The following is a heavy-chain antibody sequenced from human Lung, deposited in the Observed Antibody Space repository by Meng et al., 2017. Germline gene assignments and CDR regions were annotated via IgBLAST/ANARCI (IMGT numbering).Heavy chain of an antibody. CDR1: GFTVSSNY. CDR3: AGEDSWTTEAFNI. Sequence: GESLKISCAASGFTVSSNYMSWVRQAPGKGLEWVSVIYTGGSTYYAGSVKGQFTITRHNSKNTLYLQMISLRAEDTAAYYHAGEDSWTTEAFNIWGQGTMVTVSS. J-gene: IGHJ3*02. CDR2: IYTGGST. V-gene: IGHV3-53*04. D-gene: IGHD6-13*01.